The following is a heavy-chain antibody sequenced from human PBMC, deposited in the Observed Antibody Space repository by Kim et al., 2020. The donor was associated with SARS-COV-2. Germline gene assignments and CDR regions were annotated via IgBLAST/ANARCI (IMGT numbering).Heavy chain of an antibody. CDR3: ARGGRYFDY. V-gene: IGHV3-7*04. J-gene: IGHJ4*02. Sequence: TEIYYVDSVKGRFTISRDNAKNSLVLQMNSLRAEDTAVYYCARGGRYFDYWGQGTLVTVSS. CDR2: TEI.